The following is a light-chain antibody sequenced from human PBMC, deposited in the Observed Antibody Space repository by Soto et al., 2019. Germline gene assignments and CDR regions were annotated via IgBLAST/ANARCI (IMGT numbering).Light chain of an antibody. CDR2: GAS. CDR1: RSINSN. CDR3: HQYNSWPRGT. V-gene: IGKV3-15*01. J-gene: IGKJ3*01. Sequence: DIVMTQSPVTLSVSPGERITLSCRASRSINSNLAWYQQKPGQPPRLLLYGASTRATGIPVRFRGSGSGTEFTLTISSLQSEDSAVYYCHQYNSWPRGTFGPGTKVDIK.